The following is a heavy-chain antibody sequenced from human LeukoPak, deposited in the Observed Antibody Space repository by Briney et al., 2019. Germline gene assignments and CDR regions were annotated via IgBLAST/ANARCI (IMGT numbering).Heavy chain of an antibody. D-gene: IGHD3-16*01. CDR3: TRDPRGRDFTPPFDI. CDR1: GFTFSSYS. Sequence: GGSLRLPCAASGFTFSSYSMNWVRQAPGKGLEWVSSISSSSSYIYYADSVKGRFTISRDTAKNSLYLQMNSLKTEDTGVYYCTRDPRGRDFTPPFDIWGEGTMVTVSS. CDR2: ISSSSSYI. V-gene: IGHV3-21*03. J-gene: IGHJ3*02.